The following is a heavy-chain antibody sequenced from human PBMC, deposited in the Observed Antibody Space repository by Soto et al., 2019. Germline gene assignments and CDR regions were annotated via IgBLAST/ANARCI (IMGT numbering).Heavy chain of an antibody. Sequence: EVQLLESGGGLVQPGGSLRLSCAASGFTFSSYSMSWVRQAPGKGLEWVSGFRTSGDGGTTYYADSVRGRFVISRDNSKKTLYLQMTSLTAEDSAMYFCARGSTDSYPGSRIFDFWGRGTLVTVSS. CDR1: GFTFSSYS. CDR2: FRTSGDGGTT. J-gene: IGHJ4*02. CDR3: ARGSTDSYPGSRIFDF. V-gene: IGHV3-23*01. D-gene: IGHD3-10*01.